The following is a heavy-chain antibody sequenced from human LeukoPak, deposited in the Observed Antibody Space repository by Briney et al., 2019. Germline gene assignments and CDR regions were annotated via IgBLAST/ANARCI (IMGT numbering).Heavy chain of an antibody. Sequence: GGSLRLSCAASGFTFSSYAMSWVRQAPGKGLEWVSAISGSGGSTYYADSVKGRFTISRDNSKNTLYLQMNSLRAEDTAVYYCAKEHYSNYDILTGHDDYWGQGTLVTVSS. CDR3: AKEHYSNYDILTGHDDY. J-gene: IGHJ4*02. D-gene: IGHD3-9*01. CDR2: ISGSGGST. V-gene: IGHV3-23*01. CDR1: GFTFSSYA.